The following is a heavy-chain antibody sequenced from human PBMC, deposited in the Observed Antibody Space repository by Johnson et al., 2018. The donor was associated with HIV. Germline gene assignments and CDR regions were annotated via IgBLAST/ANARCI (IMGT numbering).Heavy chain of an antibody. CDR1: GFTFGIYG. V-gene: IGHV3-30*18. CDR2: ISYDGSNE. D-gene: IGHD3-22*01. Sequence: QVQLVESGGGVVQPGGSLRLSCAASGFTFGIYGMHWVRQAPGKGLEWVALISYDGSNEYYGDSVKGRFSISRDNSKKKLYLQMNSLRPEDTAVYYCAKDRAEVVVVHDALDMWGQGTMVTVSS. CDR3: AKDRAEVVVVHDALDM. J-gene: IGHJ3*02.